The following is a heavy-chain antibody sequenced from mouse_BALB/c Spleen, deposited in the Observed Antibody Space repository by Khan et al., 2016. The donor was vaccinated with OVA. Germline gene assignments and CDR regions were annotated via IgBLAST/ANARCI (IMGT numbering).Heavy chain of an antibody. D-gene: IGHD2-9*01. V-gene: IGHV9-4*02. CDR1: GYTFTTAG. J-gene: IGHJ4*01. CDR3: AREGAACYGNDGGAMEY. Sequence: QIQLVQSGPELKKPGETVRISCKASGYTFTTAGIQWVQKMPGKGLKWIGWINTHSGVPKYAEDFKGRFAFSLEISVSTAYLQITNLKNEDTATYFCAREGAACYGNDGGAMEYWGQGTSVTVSS. CDR2: INTHSGVP.